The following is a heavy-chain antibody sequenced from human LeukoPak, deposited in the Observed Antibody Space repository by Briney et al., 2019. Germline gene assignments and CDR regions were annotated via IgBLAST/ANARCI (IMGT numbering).Heavy chain of an antibody. CDR2: IYYSGST. D-gene: IGHD4-17*01. Sequence: SETLSLTCTVSGGSVSSGSYYWSWIRQPPGKGLEWIGYIYYSGSTNYNPSLKSRVIISVDTSKNQFSLKLSSVAAADTAVYYCARDYGDYFDYWGQGTLVTVSS. CDR1: GGSVSSGSYY. V-gene: IGHV4-61*01. J-gene: IGHJ4*02. CDR3: ARDYGDYFDY.